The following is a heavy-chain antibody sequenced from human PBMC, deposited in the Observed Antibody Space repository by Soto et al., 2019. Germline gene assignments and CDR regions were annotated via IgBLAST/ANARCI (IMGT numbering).Heavy chain of an antibody. Sequence: ESGGGVVQPGRSLRLSCAASGFTFSSYGMHWVRQAPGKGLEWVAVIWYDGSNKYYADSVKGRFTISRDNSKNTLYLQMNSLRAEDTAVYYCARERRRYCSGGSCSHSDYWGQGTLVTVSS. V-gene: IGHV3-33*01. CDR3: ARERRRYCSGGSCSHSDY. CDR2: IWYDGSNK. CDR1: GFTFSSYG. D-gene: IGHD2-15*01. J-gene: IGHJ4*02.